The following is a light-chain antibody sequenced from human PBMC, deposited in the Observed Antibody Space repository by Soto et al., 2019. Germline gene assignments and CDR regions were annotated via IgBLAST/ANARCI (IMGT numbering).Light chain of an antibody. CDR2: GAS. CDR3: QHYGSSRT. J-gene: IGKJ1*01. CDR1: QSISSY. Sequence: ELVLTQPPATLSLSPGERATLSCRASQSISSYLAWYQQKPGQAPRLLIYGASSRATGIPDRFSGSGSGPDFTLTISRLEPEDFAVYFCQHYGSSRTFGQGTKV. V-gene: IGKV3-20*01.